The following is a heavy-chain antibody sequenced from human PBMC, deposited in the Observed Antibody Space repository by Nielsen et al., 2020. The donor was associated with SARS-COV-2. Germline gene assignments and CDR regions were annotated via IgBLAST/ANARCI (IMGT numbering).Heavy chain of an antibody. CDR3: ARDPDSFDY. CDR2: INLGGSQK. Sequence: GESLKISCAASGFRFTDYWMGWVRQAPGKGLEWVANINLGGSQKYYVDSVKGRFTISRDNAKDSLYLQMNSLRAEDTAVYYCARDPDSFDYWGQGTLVTVSS. J-gene: IGHJ4*02. CDR1: GFRFTDYW. V-gene: IGHV3-7*03. D-gene: IGHD3-3*01.